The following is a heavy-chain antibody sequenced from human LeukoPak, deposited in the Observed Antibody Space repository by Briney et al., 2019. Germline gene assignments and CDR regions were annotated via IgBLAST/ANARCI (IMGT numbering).Heavy chain of an antibody. CDR1: GVTFSGYG. CDR3: AKDDYSNSLYYYYMDV. CDR2: IQYDGSNK. Sequence: GGSVRLSCAACGVTFSGYGMHWVRQAPGKGLEWVAFIQYDGSNKYYADSVKGRFTISRDNSKNTLYLQMNSLRAEDTAVYYCAKDDYSNSLYYYYMDVWGKGTTVTVSS. J-gene: IGHJ6*03. D-gene: IGHD4-11*01. V-gene: IGHV3-30*02.